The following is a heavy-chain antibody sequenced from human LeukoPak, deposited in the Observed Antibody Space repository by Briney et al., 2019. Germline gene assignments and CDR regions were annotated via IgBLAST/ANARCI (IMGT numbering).Heavy chain of an antibody. V-gene: IGHV1-2*02. J-gene: IGHJ4*02. Sequence: ASVKVSCKASGYTFTGYYMHWVRQAPGQGLEWMGWINPNSGGTNYAQKFQGRVTMTRDTSISTAYMELGRLRSDDTAVYYCARVYYDSSGYYPFGYWGQGTLVTVSS. D-gene: IGHD3-22*01. CDR3: ARVYYDSSGYYPFGY. CDR1: GYTFTGYY. CDR2: INPNSGGT.